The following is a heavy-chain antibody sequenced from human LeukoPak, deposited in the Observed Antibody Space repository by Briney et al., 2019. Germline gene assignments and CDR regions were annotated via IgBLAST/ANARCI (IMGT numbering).Heavy chain of an antibody. CDR3: ARHDYHSNSDAFDV. CDR2: ISSSGSII. Sequence: GGSRRPSGAASGFTFRGSELTGCGRAPAKGLNGFSYISSSGSIIYYADSVKGRFTISRDSAKNSLYLQMNSLRAEDTAVYYCARHDYHSNSDAFDVWGQGTMVTVSS. V-gene: IGHV3-48*03. D-gene: IGHD4-23*01. J-gene: IGHJ3*01. CDR1: GFTFRGS.